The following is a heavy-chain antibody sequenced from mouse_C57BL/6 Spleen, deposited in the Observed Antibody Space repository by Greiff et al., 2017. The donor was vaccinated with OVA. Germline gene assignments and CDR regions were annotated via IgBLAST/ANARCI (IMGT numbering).Heavy chain of an antibody. J-gene: IGHJ4*01. CDR2: ISYDGSN. Sequence: EESGPGLVKPSQSLSLTCSVTGYSITSGYYWTWIRQFPGNKLEWMGYISYDGSNNYNPSLKNRISITRDTSKNQFFLKLNSVTTEDTATYYCARVYYYGSSSYAMDYWGQGTSVTVSS. D-gene: IGHD1-1*01. CDR1: GYSITSGYY. V-gene: IGHV3-6*01. CDR3: ARVYYYGSSSYAMDY.